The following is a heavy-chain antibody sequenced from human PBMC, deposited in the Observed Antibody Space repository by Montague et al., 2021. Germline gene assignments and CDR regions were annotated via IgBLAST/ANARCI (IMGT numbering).Heavy chain of an antibody. CDR3: ARHRSRHHSMAFVASDHYFYMDV. V-gene: IGHV4-39*01. CDR2: LDYSGTT. D-gene: IGHD2/OR15-2a*01. CDR1: GDSISSKGNF. J-gene: IGHJ6*03. Sequence: DTLSLTCSVSGDSISSKGNFWGWIRQPPGKGLEWIGVLDYSGTTYYSPSLRSRVTISVDTSKSQFSLKVTAVTAADTAVYYCARHRSRHHSMAFVASDHYFYMDVWGTGTTVAVSS.